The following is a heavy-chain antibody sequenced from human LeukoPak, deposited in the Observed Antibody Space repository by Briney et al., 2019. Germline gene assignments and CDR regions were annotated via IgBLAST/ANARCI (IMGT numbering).Heavy chain of an antibody. CDR2: IITILGIA. Sequence: GASVKVSCKASGGTFSSYAISWVRQAPGQGLEWMGRIITILGIANYAQKFQGRVTITADKSTSTAYMELSSLRPEDTAVYYCARHQPYYGYDYWGQGTLVTVSS. J-gene: IGHJ4*02. CDR1: GGTFSSYA. D-gene: IGHD3-10*01. V-gene: IGHV1-69*04. CDR3: ARHQPYYGYDY.